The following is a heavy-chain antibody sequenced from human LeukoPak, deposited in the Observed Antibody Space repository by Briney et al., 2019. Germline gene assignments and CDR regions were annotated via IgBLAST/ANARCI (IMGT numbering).Heavy chain of an antibody. CDR1: GGSISSFY. CDR2: IYNSGST. CDR3: ARVPVAPPAFYYMDV. J-gene: IGHJ6*03. D-gene: IGHD2-2*01. V-gene: IGHV4-59*01. Sequence: SETLSLTCTVSGGSISSFYWSWIRQPPRKGLEWIGYIYNSGSTIYNPSLKSRVTISVDTSKKEFSLKLNSVTAADTAVYFCARVPVAPPAFYYMDVWGKGTTVTAAS.